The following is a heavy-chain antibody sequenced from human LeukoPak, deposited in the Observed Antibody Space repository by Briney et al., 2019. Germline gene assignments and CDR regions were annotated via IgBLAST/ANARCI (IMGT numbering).Heavy chain of an antibody. CDR1: GFTFSSYA. V-gene: IGHV3-23*01. CDR2: ISGSGGST. J-gene: IGHJ3*02. Sequence: GGSLRLSCAASGFTFSSYAMSWVRQAPGKGLEWVSAISGSGGSTYYADSVKGRFTISRDNSKNTLYLQMNSLRAEDTAVYYCAKGGYYDFWSGYYDAFDIWGQGTMVTVSS. CDR3: AKGGYYDFWSGYYDAFDI. D-gene: IGHD3-3*01.